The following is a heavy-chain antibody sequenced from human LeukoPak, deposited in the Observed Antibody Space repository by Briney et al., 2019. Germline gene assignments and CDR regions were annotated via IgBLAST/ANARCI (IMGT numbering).Heavy chain of an antibody. D-gene: IGHD5-18*01. CDR1: EFTFSTYG. CDR3: AKPRGYGYGYGFDY. V-gene: IGHV3-30*18. J-gene: IGHJ4*02. Sequence: PGGSLRLSCAASEFTFSTYGMHWVRQAPGKGLEWVALISYDTINQYYADSVKGRFTISRDHSKNTLYLQMHRLRAEDTAVYYCAKPRGYGYGYGFDYWGQGTLVTVSS. CDR2: ISYDTINQ.